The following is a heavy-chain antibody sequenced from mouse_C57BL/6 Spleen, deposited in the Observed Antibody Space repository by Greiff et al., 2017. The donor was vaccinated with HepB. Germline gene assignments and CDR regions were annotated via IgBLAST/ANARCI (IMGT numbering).Heavy chain of an antibody. Sequence: EVQLVESGPELVKPGASVKMSCKASGYTFTDYNMHWVKQSHGKSLEWIGYINPNNGGTSYNQKFKGKATLTVNKSSSTAYMELRSLTSEDSAVYYCARGDYYGLFDYWGQGTTLTVSS. CDR2: INPNNGGT. CDR3: ARGDYYGLFDY. CDR1: GYTFTDYN. D-gene: IGHD1-1*01. V-gene: IGHV1-22*01. J-gene: IGHJ2*01.